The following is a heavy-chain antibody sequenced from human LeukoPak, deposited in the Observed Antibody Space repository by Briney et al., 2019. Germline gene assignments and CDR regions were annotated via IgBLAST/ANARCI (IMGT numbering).Heavy chain of an antibody. CDR3: ARLYDGSAYHADRFDY. CDR1: GFTFSSYG. V-gene: IGHV3-30*02. Sequence: GGSLRLSCAASGFTFSSYGMHWVRQAPGKGLEWVAFIRYDGSNKYYADSVKGRFTISRDNAKNSLYLQMNSLRAEDTAVYYCARLYDGSAYHADRFDYWGQGTLVIVSP. J-gene: IGHJ4*02. D-gene: IGHD3-22*01. CDR2: IRYDGSNK.